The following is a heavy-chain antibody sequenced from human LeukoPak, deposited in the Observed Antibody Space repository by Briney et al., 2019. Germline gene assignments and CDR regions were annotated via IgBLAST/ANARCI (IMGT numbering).Heavy chain of an antibody. J-gene: IGHJ6*02. Sequence: GGSLRLSCSASGFTFSSYSMNWVRQAPGKGLEWVSYISSSSSYIYYADSVKGRFTISRDNAKNSLYLQMNSLRAEDTAVYYCARDPGDYYYYYGMDVWGQGTTVTVSS. V-gene: IGHV3-21*05. CDR3: ARDPGDYYYYYGMDV. CDR1: GFTFSSYS. D-gene: IGHD7-27*01. CDR2: ISSSSSYI.